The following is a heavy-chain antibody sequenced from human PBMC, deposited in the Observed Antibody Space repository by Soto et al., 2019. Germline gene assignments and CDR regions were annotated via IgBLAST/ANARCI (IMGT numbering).Heavy chain of an antibody. D-gene: IGHD2-15*01. CDR3: ARDHSYEDSYWWLDP. J-gene: IGHJ5*02. CDR1: GYTFTTYY. CDR2: INPSGGST. V-gene: IGHV1-46*01. Sequence: ASVKVSCKAFGYTFTTYYIHWVRQAPGQGLEWMGIINPSGGSTTYAQSFQGRVTMTRDTSTSTVYMEMISLRSEDTAVYYCARDHSYEDSYWWLDPWGQGTLVTVSS.